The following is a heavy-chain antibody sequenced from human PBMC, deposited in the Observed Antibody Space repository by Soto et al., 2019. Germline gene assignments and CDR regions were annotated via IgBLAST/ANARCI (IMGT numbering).Heavy chain of an antibody. Sequence: GSLRLSCSASGFTFSDENMSWVRQVPGKGLEWVSGISGGGSYIFYADSVQGRFSISRDNPKNSLFLEMKSLRVEDTAVYYCARDSDCHSTSCFFPPHVWGQVTTVTVSS. J-gene: IGHJ6*02. D-gene: IGHD2-2*01. CDR1: GFTFSDEN. CDR2: ISGGGSYI. CDR3: ARDSDCHSTSCFFPPHV. V-gene: IGHV3-21*06.